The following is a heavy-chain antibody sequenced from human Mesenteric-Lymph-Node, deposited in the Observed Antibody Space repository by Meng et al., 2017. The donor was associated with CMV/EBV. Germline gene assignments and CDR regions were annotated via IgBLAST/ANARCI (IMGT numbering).Heavy chain of an antibody. Sequence: GESLKISCAASGFTFSSYWMSWVRQAPGKGLEWVANIKQDGSEKYYVDSVKGRFTISRDNAKNSLYLQMNSLRAEDTAVYYCVREIIPNGFWGGWFDRWGQGTLVTVSS. CDR3: VREIIPNGFWGGWFDR. CDR1: GFTFSSYW. V-gene: IGHV3-7*01. D-gene: IGHD3/OR15-3a*01. CDR2: IKQDGSEK. J-gene: IGHJ5*02.